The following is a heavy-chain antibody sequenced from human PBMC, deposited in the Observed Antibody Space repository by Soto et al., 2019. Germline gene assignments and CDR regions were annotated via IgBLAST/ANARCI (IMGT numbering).Heavy chain of an antibody. CDR2: IYYSGST. J-gene: IGHJ4*02. CDR1: GGSISSGGHY. CDR3: ARGPHIVVVTAAPDY. D-gene: IGHD2-21*02. Sequence: QVQLQESGPGLVKPSQTLSLTCTVSGGSISSGGHYWSWIRQHPGKGLEWIGYIYYSGSTYYNPSLKSRVTISVDTSKNQFSLKLSSVTAADTAVYYCARGPHIVVVTAAPDYWGQGTLVTVSS. V-gene: IGHV4-31*03.